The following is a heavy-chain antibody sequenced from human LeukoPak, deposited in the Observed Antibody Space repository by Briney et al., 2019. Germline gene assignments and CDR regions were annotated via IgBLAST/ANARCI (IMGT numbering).Heavy chain of an antibody. CDR1: GFTFSSYA. Sequence: PGGSLRLSCAASGFTFSSYAMSWVRQGPGKGLEWVANIRQDGGDKGHADSVKDRFTISRDNAKNSVYLQMNSLGADDSGLYYCARDVHGTLDFWGQGILVTVSS. D-gene: IGHD1-26*01. V-gene: IGHV3-7*01. CDR2: IRQDGGDK. CDR3: ARDVHGTLDF. J-gene: IGHJ4*02.